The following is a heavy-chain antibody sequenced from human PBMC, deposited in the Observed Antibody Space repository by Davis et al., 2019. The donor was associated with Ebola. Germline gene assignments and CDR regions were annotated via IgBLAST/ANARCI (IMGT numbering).Heavy chain of an antibody. Sequence: GESLKIPCAASGFTFSSYWMSWVRQAPGKGLEWVANIKQDGSEKYYVDSAKGQFTISRDNAKNSLYLQMNSLRAEDTAVYYCARGTAHWSQGTLVTVSS. J-gene: IGHJ4*02. D-gene: IGHD1-14*01. CDR1: GFTFSSYW. V-gene: IGHV3-7*01. CDR2: IKQDGSEK. CDR3: ARGTAH.